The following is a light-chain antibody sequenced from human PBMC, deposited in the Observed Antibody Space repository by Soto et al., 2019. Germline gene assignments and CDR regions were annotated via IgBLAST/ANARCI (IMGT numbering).Light chain of an antibody. CDR3: QRSYTTLFP. V-gene: IGKV1-39*01. J-gene: IGKJ3*01. Sequence: DIQMTQSPSSLSASVGDRVTITCRASQSISNYLNWYQQKPGKAPKLLIYAASSLQSGVPSRFSGIGSGTDSTPTTSSLQPEDFATSSGQRSYTTLFPFAPGTKVDIK. CDR1: QSISNY. CDR2: AAS.